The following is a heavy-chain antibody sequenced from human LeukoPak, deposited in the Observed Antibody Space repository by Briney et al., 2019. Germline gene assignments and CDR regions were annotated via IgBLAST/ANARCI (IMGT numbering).Heavy chain of an antibody. CDR3: AKSSSWSPTFDY. J-gene: IGHJ4*02. D-gene: IGHD6-13*01. CDR2: ISYDGSNK. CDR1: GFTFSSYG. Sequence: GGSLRLSCAASGFTFSSYGMHWVRQAPGKGLEWVAVISYDGSNKYYADSVKGRFIISRDNSKNTLYLQMNSLRAEDTAVYYCAKSSSWSPTFDYWGQGTLVTVSS. V-gene: IGHV3-30*18.